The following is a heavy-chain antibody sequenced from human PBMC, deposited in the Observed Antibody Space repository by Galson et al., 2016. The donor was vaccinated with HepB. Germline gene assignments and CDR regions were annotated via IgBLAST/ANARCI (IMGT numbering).Heavy chain of an antibody. J-gene: IGHJ5*02. V-gene: IGHV4-61*02. CDR2: VSTDGSA. Sequence: TLSLTCTVSDGSMSSGSFYWSWIRQPAGKGLEWIGLVSTDGSANYNPSPKSRVTMSVDTSRNQFSLKVTSVSAADTAVYYCARSSRRAATMVLNPWGQGTLVTVSS. D-gene: IGHD4/OR15-4a*01. CDR1: DGSMSSGSFY. CDR3: ARSSRRAATMVLNP.